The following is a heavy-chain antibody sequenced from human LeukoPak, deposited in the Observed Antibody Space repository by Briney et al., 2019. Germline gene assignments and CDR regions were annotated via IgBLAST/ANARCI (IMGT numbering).Heavy chain of an antibody. V-gene: IGHV4-59*01. D-gene: IGHD6-13*01. Sequence: PSETLSLTCTVSGGSISSYYWSWIRQPPGKGLEWIGYIYYSGSTNCNPSLKSRVTISVDTSKNQFSLKLSSVTAADTAVYYCARVDSSSWLVDYWGQGTLVTVSS. CDR3: ARVDSSSWLVDY. CDR1: GGSISSYY. J-gene: IGHJ4*02. CDR2: IYYSGST.